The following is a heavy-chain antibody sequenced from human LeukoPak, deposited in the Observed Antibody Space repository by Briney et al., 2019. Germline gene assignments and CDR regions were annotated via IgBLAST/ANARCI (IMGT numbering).Heavy chain of an antibody. D-gene: IGHD6-6*01. CDR1: GYTLTSHA. CDR3: ARSRLIAARSWFDP. V-gene: IGHV7-4-1*02. CDR2: INTNTGNP. Sequence: ASVKVSCKASGYTLTSHAMSWVRQAPGQGLEWMGWINTNTGNPTYAQGFTGRFVFSLDTSVSTAYLQISSLKAEDTAVYYCARSRLIAARSWFDPWGQGTLVTVSS. J-gene: IGHJ5*02.